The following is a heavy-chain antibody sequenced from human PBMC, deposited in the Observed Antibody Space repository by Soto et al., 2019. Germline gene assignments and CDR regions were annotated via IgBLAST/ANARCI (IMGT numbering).Heavy chain of an antibody. CDR3: AREFSNSPEAFDS. CDR2: IYYTGST. Sequence: TSETLSLTCTVSVGSVDSDTYYWSWIRQPPGRGLEWIGYIYYTGSTNYSPSLKSRVSISVDTSRNQFSLKLSSVTAADTAVYYCAREFSNSPEAFDSWGQGSLLTVS. J-gene: IGHJ4*02. CDR1: VGSVDSDTYY. D-gene: IGHD6-6*01. V-gene: IGHV4-61*01.